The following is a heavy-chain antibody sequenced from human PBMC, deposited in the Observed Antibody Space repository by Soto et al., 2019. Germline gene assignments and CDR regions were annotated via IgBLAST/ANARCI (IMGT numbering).Heavy chain of an antibody. D-gene: IGHD6-19*01. Sequence: QVQLVESGGGVVQPGRSLRLSCTASGFTFSTYAMHWVRQATGKGLEWVAVISNDGGSKYYADSVKGRFTISRDNSKNTMYLEMNSLRAEDTAVYYGYSRGWWAQGTLVTVSS. J-gene: IGHJ4*02. CDR2: ISNDGGSK. V-gene: IGHV3-30*03. CDR3: YSRGW. CDR1: GFTFSTYA.